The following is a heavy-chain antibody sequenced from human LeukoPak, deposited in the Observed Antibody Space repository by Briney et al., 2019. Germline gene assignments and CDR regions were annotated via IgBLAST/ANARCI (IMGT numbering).Heavy chain of an antibody. Sequence: GGSLRLSCVTSGFTFSRYAMHWVRQAPGKGLQWVTVTSYDGSDTYYADSVKGRFTLSRDSSTNTVYLQMDNLRTEDTAIYYCVRVINWNYFFDSWGQGTLVTVSS. J-gene: IGHJ4*02. CDR3: VRVINWNYFFDS. D-gene: IGHD1-7*01. CDR2: TSYDGSDT. V-gene: IGHV3-30*03. CDR1: GFTFSRYA.